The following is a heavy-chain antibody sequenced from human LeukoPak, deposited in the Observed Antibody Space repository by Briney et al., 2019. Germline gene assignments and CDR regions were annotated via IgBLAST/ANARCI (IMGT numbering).Heavy chain of an antibody. V-gene: IGHV4-39*01. Sequence: SETLSLTCTVSGGSISSSSYYWGWIRQPPGKGLEWIGSIYYSGSTYYNPSLKSRVTISVDTSKNQFSLKLSSVTAADTAVYYCARGGPGAVADYWGQGTLVTVSS. D-gene: IGHD6-19*01. CDR3: ARGGPGAVADY. CDR1: GGSISSSSYY. J-gene: IGHJ4*02. CDR2: IYYSGST.